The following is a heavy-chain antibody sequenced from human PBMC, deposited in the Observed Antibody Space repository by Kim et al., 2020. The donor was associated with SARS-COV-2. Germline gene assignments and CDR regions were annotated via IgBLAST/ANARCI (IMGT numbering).Heavy chain of an antibody. CDR2: IWYDGSNK. J-gene: IGHJ1*01. CDR3: ARDSLSYYYGSGRPVQH. CDR1: GFTFSSYG. Sequence: GGSLRLSCAASGFTFSSYGMHWVRQAPGKGLEWVAVIWYDGSNKYYADSVKGRFTISRDNSKNTLYLQMNSLRAEDTAVYYCARDSLSYYYGSGRPVQHWGQGTLVTVSS. V-gene: IGHV3-33*08. D-gene: IGHD3-10*01.